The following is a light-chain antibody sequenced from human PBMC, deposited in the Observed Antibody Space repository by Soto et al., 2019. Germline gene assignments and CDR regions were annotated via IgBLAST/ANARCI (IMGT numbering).Light chain of an antibody. J-gene: IGKJ4*01. CDR3: MQALQTPLT. CDR2: LGS. Sequence: DTVMTQSTLSLPVTPGEPASISCRSSQSLLHSNGYNYLDWYLQKPGQSPQLLIYLGSNRASGVPDRFSGSGSGTDFTLKISRVEAEDVGVYYCMQALQTPLTFGGGTKV. V-gene: IGKV2-28*01. CDR1: QSLLHSNGYNY.